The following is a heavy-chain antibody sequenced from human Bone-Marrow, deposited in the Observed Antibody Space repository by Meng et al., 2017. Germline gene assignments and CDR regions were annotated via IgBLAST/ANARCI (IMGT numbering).Heavy chain of an antibody. D-gene: IGHD2-15*01. CDR2: INHSGST. Sequence: QVQLQQWGADRLKPLETPALTCAVYGGSFSGYYWSWIRQPPGKGLEWIGEINHSGSTNYNPSLKSRVTISVDTSKNQFSLKLSSVTAADTAVYYCARGGYCSGGSCNWGQGTLVTVSS. J-gene: IGHJ4*02. CDR1: GGSFSGYY. CDR3: ARGGYCSGGSCN. V-gene: IGHV4-34*01.